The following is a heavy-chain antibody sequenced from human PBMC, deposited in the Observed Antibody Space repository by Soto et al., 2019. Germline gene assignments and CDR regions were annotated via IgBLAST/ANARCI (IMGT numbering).Heavy chain of an antibody. V-gene: IGHV4-59*01. CDR3: ARYRGHYYGSDHYDAFDI. Sequence: PSETLSLTCTVSGGSISNYYWSWIRQPPGKGLEWIGFIYYTGSTNYIPSLKSRLTMSLHTSKNQFSLNLSSVTAADTAVYYCARYRGHYYGSDHYDAFDIWGQGTMVTVSS. CDR1: GGSISNYY. J-gene: IGHJ3*02. D-gene: IGHD3-10*01. CDR2: IYYTGST.